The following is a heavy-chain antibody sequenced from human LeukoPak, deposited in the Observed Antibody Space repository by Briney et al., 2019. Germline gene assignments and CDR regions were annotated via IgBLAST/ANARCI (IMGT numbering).Heavy chain of an antibody. CDR2: IYHSGST. J-gene: IGHJ6*03. Sequence: TSETLSLTCTVSGYSISSGYYWGWIRQPPGKGLEWIGSIYHSGSTYYNPSLKSRVTISVDTSKNQFSLKLSSVTAADTAVYYCARAGTGSSSYYYYYYMDVWGKGTTVTVSS. V-gene: IGHV4-38-2*02. CDR1: GYSISSGYY. CDR3: ARAGTGSSSYYYYYYMDV. D-gene: IGHD6-6*01.